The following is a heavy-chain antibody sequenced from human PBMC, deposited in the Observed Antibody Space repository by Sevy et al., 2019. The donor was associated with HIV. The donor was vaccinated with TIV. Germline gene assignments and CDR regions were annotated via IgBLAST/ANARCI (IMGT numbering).Heavy chain of an antibody. V-gene: IGHV3-48*03. J-gene: IGHJ4*02. CDR3: VRDLPPSATTVPHFDC. CDR2: ISNSGTAM. D-gene: IGHD4-17*01. CDR1: GFAFSSYE. Sequence: GGSLRLSCAASGFAFSSYEMNWVRQAPGKGLEWVSYISNSGTAMYYSDSVRGRFTISRDNARRSLYLQMNSLRVEDTAVYYCVRDLPPSATTVPHFDCWGQGTLVTVSS.